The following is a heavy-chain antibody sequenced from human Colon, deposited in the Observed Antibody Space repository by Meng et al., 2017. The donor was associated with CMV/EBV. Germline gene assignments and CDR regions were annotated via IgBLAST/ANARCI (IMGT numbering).Heavy chain of an antibody. Sequence: QVQLQLWGAGLLKPSETLSLNCALYGGSFSPYYWSWIRQSPGKGLEWIAEIDHTGSTNYNPSLKSRVTISIDTSNSHFSLNLTSATAADTAVYYCARGGGTPIRGVLPFDFWGQGTLVTVSS. CDR2: IDHTGST. D-gene: IGHD3-10*01. J-gene: IGHJ4*02. CDR3: ARGGGTPIRGVLPFDF. V-gene: IGHV4-34*01. CDR1: GGSFSPYY.